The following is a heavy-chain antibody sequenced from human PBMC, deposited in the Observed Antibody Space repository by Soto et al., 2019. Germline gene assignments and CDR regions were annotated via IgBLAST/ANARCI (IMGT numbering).Heavy chain of an antibody. D-gene: IGHD6-13*01. CDR3: ARDGAAAGSLGAFDI. CDR2: ISGSSGST. V-gene: IGHV3-23*01. CDR1: GFTFSRYA. J-gene: IGHJ3*02. Sequence: GGSLRLSCAASGFTFSRYAMSWVRQAPGKGLEWVSAISGSSGSTFYADSVRGSFTISRDNSKNTLYLQMNSLRAEDTAVYYCARDGAAAGSLGAFDIWGQGTMVTVSS.